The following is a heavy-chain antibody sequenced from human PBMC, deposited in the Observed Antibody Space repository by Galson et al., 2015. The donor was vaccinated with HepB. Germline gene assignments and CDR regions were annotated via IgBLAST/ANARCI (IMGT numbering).Heavy chain of an antibody. CDR2: IDGRDGRT. V-gene: IGHV3-23*01. Sequence: AAPGFTVSTSDMSWVRQAPGQGLQWVLFIDGRDGRTYYADSVKGRFTISRDSFKNTMYLQMNSLRTEDTAIYYCVKGGWLASWGQGTLVTVSS. CDR1: GFTVSTSD. CDR3: VKGGWLAS. J-gene: IGHJ4*02. D-gene: IGHD5-24*01.